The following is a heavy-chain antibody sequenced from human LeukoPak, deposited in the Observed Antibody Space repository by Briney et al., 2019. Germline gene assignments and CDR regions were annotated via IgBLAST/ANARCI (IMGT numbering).Heavy chain of an antibody. Sequence: ASVKVSCKASGYTFTSSYIHWVRQAPGQGLEWMGRINPKSGGTNYAQNFQGRVTMTRDTSINTAYMELTSDDTAVYYCARAPERIKGIVVVTAIPYYWGQGTLVTVSS. CDR2: INPKSGGT. J-gene: IGHJ4*02. V-gene: IGHV1-2*06. CDR1: GYTFTSSY. D-gene: IGHD2-21*02. CDR3: ARAPERIKGIVVVTAIPYY.